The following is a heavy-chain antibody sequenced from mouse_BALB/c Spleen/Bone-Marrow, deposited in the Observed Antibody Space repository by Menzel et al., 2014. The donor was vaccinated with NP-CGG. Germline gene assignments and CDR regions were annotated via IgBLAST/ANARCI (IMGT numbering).Heavy chain of an antibody. V-gene: IGHV1S127*01. CDR3: TRGDYDWYFDV. D-gene: IGHD2-4*01. CDR1: GYTFASYW. Sequence: VKLMESGAELVKPGASVKMSCKASGYTFASYWMHWVKQRPGQGLEWIGVIDPSDSYTSYNQKFKGKATLTVDTSSSTAYMQLSSLTSEDPAVYYCTRGDYDWYFDVWGAGTTVTVSS. CDR2: IDPSDSYT. J-gene: IGHJ1*01.